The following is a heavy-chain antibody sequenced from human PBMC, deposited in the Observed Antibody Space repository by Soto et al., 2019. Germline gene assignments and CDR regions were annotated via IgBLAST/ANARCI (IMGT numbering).Heavy chain of an antibody. J-gene: IGHJ5*02. CDR3: ARGQRFSDWFDP. V-gene: IGHV4-4*07. CDR1: GGTISGYY. Sequence: LSLTCSVSGGTISGYYWTWIRQPAGKGLEWIGRIYSSGSTKYNPSLQSRVTMSLDTSNNQFSLRLTSVTAADTAVYYCARGQRFSDWFDPWGQGTLVTVSS. D-gene: IGHD3-3*01. CDR2: IYSSGST.